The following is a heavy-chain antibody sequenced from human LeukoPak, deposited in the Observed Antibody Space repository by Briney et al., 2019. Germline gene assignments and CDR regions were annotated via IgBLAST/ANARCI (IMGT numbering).Heavy chain of an antibody. Sequence: SVKISCKASGGTFSSYTISWVRQAPGQGLEWMGRIIPILGIANYAQKFQGRVTITADKSTSTAYMELSSLRSEDTAVYYCARDEQYCGGDCNFWFDPWGQGTLVTVSS. V-gene: IGHV1-69*04. D-gene: IGHD2-21*02. CDR1: GGTFSSYT. CDR2: IIPILGIA. CDR3: ARDEQYCGGDCNFWFDP. J-gene: IGHJ5*02.